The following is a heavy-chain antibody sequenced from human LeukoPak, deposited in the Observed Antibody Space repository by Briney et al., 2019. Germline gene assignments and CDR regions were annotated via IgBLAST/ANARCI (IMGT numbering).Heavy chain of an antibody. V-gene: IGHV3-74*01. J-gene: IGHJ4*02. CDR2: INSDGSST. Sequence: PGGSLRLSCAASGFTFSSYWMHWVRQAPGKGLVWVSRINSDGSSTSYADSVKGRFTISRDNAKNTLYLQMNSLRAEDTAVYYCARDLGPYDFWSGYISGYFGYWGQGTLVTVSS. D-gene: IGHD3-3*01. CDR3: ARDLGPYDFWSGYISGYFGY. CDR1: GFTFSSYW.